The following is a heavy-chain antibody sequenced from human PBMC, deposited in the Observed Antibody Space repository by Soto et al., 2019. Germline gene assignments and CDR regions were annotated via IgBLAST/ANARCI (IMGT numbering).Heavy chain of an antibody. Sequence: QVQLVESGGGVVQPGRSLRLSCAASGFTFGSYGMHWVRQAPGKGLEWVALVSHDGTNKYYGDSVQGRITISRDNSKNTLYLQMNSLRPEDTALYYCAKDGFGFCSSSSCSNWLDPWGQGILVTVSS. CDR3: AKDGFGFCSSSSCSNWLDP. V-gene: IGHV3-30*18. D-gene: IGHD2-2*03. J-gene: IGHJ5*02. CDR2: VSHDGTNK. CDR1: GFTFGSYG.